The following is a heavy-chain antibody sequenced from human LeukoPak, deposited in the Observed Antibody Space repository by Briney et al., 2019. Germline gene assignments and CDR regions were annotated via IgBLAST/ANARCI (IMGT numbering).Heavy chain of an antibody. CDR3: ARDHCSSTTCYGDDY. Sequence: GGSLRPSCAASGFTISNYWMSWVRQAPGKGLEWVANIKQDGSEKYYVDSVKGRFTISRDNAKDSLYLQMNSLRAEDTAVYYCARDHCSSTTCYGDDYWGQGTLVTVSS. D-gene: IGHD2-2*01. CDR1: GFTISNYW. V-gene: IGHV3-7*04. J-gene: IGHJ4*02. CDR2: IKQDGSEK.